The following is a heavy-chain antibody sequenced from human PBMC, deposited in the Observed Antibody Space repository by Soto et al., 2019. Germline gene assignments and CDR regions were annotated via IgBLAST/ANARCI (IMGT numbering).Heavy chain of an antibody. CDR1: GYTFTSYD. V-gene: IGHV1-8*01. CDR2: MNPNSGNT. D-gene: IGHD3-3*01. CDR3: ARPRSGSYYYGMDV. J-gene: IGHJ6*02. Sequence: QVKLVQSGAEVKKPGASVKVSCKASGYTFTSYDINWVRQATGQGLEWMGWMNPNSGNTGYEQKFQGRVTMTRNTSIITAYMELSSLRSEDTAVYYCARPRSGSYYYGMDVWGQGTAVTVSS.